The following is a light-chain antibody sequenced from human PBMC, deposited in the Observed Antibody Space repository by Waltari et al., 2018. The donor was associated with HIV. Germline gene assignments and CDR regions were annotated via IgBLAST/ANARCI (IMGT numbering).Light chain of an antibody. CDR2: DVS. J-gene: IGLJ2*01. CDR1: SSDVGGHHS. V-gene: IGLV2-14*03. CDR3: SSYTANSRI. Sequence: QSALTQPASVSGSLGPSITISCTGTSSDVGGHHSVSWYQQHPGKAPKLLISDVSNRPSGVSNRFSGSKSGNTASLTISGLQAEDEADYYCSSYTANSRIFGGGTRLTVL.